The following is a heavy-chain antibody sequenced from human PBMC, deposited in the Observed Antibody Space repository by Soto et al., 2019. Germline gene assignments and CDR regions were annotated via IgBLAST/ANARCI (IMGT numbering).Heavy chain of an antibody. CDR3: AREGCTNGVCYTPYYYYYGMDV. J-gene: IGHJ6*02. V-gene: IGHV1-18*04. Sequence: RASVKVSCKASGYTLTSYGISWVRQAPGQGLEWMGWISAYNGNTNYAQKLQGRVTMTTDTSTSTAYMELRSLRSDDTAVYYCAREGCTNGVCYTPYYYYYGMDVWGQGTTVTVSS. D-gene: IGHD2-8*01. CDR1: GYTLTSYG. CDR2: ISAYNGNT.